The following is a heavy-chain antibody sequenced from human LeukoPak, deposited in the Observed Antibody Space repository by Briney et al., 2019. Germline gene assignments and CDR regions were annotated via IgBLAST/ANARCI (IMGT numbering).Heavy chain of an antibody. Sequence: SETLSLTCTVSGGSISSGGYYWSWIRQPPGKGLEWIGEINHSGSTNYNPSLKSRVTISVGTSKNQFSLKLSSVTAADTAVYYCARGLGSKFTGPFDYWGQGTLVTVSS. D-gene: IGHD3-10*01. CDR1: GGSISSGGYY. V-gene: IGHV4-39*07. CDR2: INHSGST. J-gene: IGHJ4*02. CDR3: ARGLGSKFTGPFDY.